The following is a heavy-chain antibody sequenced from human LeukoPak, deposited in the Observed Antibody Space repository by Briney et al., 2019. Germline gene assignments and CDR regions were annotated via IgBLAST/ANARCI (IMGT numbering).Heavy chain of an antibody. J-gene: IGHJ4*02. CDR1: GFTFSSYA. D-gene: IGHD1-26*01. CDR3: ARVVGDTYRGSFDS. Sequence: QPGGSLRLSCAASGFTFSSYAMSWVRQAPGKGLEWVTYISSGGSVIYYADSVKGRFTISRDNAKNSLYLQMNSLRAEDTAVYYCARVVGDTYRGSFDSWGQETLVTVSS. CDR2: ISSGGSVI. V-gene: IGHV3-48*04.